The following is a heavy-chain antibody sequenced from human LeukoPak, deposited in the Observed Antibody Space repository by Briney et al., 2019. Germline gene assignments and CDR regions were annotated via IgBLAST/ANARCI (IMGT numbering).Heavy chain of an antibody. V-gene: IGHV4-34*01. Sequence: SETLSLTCAVYGESFSGYYWNWIRQPPGKGLEWIGEINHSGNTKYNPSLKSRVTISADTSKNQFSLKLSSVTAADTAVYYCARYRGVVGIDYWGQGTLVIVSS. J-gene: IGHJ4*02. D-gene: IGHD1-26*01. CDR3: ARYRGVVGIDY. CDR1: GESFSGYY. CDR2: INHSGNT.